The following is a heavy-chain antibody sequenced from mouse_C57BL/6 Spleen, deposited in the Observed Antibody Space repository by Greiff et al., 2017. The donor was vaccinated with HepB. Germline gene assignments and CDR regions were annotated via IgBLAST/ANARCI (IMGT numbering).Heavy chain of an antibody. D-gene: IGHD3-2*02. J-gene: IGHJ4*01. CDR2: IYPGDGDT. V-gene: IGHV1-80*01. CDR1: GYAFSSYW. Sequence: QVQLKQSGAELVKPGASVKISCKASGYAFSSYWMNWVKQRPGKGLEWIGQIYPGDGDTNYNGKFKGKATLTADKSSSTAYMQLSSLTSEDSAVYFCARNGAQAYYAMDYWGQGTSVTVSS. CDR3: ARNGAQAYYAMDY.